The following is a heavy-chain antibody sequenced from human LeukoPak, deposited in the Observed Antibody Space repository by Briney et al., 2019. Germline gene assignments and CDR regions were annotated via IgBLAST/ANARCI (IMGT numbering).Heavy chain of an antibody. V-gene: IGHV3-53*04. Sequence: GGSLRLSCAASGFTVSSNYMSWVRQAPGKGLEWVSVIYSGGSTYYADSVKGRFTISRHNSKNTLYLQMNSLRAEDTAVYYCARVGLVVAATFFDYWGQGTLVTVSS. D-gene: IGHD2-15*01. J-gene: IGHJ4*02. CDR2: IYSGGST. CDR3: ARVGLVVAATFFDY. CDR1: GFTVSSNY.